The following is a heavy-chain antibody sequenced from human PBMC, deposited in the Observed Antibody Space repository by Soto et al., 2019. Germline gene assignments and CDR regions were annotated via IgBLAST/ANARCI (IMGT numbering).Heavy chain of an antibody. CDR1: GFTFSNYA. CDR2: MSYDGSNK. Sequence: QVQLVESGGGVVQPGRSLRLSCAPSGFTFSNYAMHWVRQAPGKGLEWVAVMSYDGSNKYYADSVKGRFTISRDNSKNTLYLQMNSLRAEDTAVYYCARDKRDLRFLEWSYYFDYWGQGTLVTVSS. V-gene: IGHV3-30-3*01. D-gene: IGHD3-3*01. J-gene: IGHJ4*02. CDR3: ARDKRDLRFLEWSYYFDY.